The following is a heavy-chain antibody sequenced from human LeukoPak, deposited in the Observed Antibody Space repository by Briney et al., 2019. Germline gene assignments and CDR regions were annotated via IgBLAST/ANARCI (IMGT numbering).Heavy chain of an antibody. Sequence: GGSLRLSCAASGFTVSSNYMSWVRQAPGKGLEWVPVIYSGGSTFYADSVKGRFSISRDNSKNTLYLQMNSLRAEDTAVYYCARPAPYDSSSFDYWGQGTLVTVSS. V-gene: IGHV3-53*01. CDR2: IYSGGST. J-gene: IGHJ4*02. D-gene: IGHD3-22*01. CDR1: GFTVSSNY. CDR3: ARPAPYDSSSFDY.